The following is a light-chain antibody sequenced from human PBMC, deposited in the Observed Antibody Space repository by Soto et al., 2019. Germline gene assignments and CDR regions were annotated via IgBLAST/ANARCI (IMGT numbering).Light chain of an antibody. V-gene: IGLV2-14*01. CDR3: SSYTSSSTQV. CDR1: SSDVGGYNY. J-gene: IGLJ1*01. CDR2: EVS. Sequence: ALTQPASVSGSPGQSITISCTGTSSDVGGYNYVSWYQQHPGKAPKLMIYEVSYRPSGVSNRFSGSKSGNTASLTISGLQAEDEADYYCSSYTSSSTQVFGTGTKVTVL.